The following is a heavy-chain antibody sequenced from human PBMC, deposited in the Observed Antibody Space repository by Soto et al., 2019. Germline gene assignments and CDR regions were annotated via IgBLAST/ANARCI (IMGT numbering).Heavy chain of an antibody. CDR2: ISAYNGNT. Sequence: ASVKVSCKASGYTFTSYGISWVRQAPGQGLEWMGWISAYNGNTNYAQKLQGRVTMTTDTSTSTAYMELRSLRSDDTAVYYCASSGRVVVAARCAFDIWGQGTMVTVSS. J-gene: IGHJ3*02. D-gene: IGHD2-15*01. V-gene: IGHV1-18*01. CDR3: ASSGRVVVAARCAFDI. CDR1: GYTFTSYG.